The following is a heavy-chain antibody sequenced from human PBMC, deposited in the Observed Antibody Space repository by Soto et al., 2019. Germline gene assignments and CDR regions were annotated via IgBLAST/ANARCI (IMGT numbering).Heavy chain of an antibody. CDR2: IGAYNGNT. Sequence: QVHLVQSGAEVKKPGASVKVSCKASGYTFTNYGISWVRQAPGQGLEWMAWIGAYNGNTNSAWKLQGRVTMTTDTSTSTAYMELRSLRSDDTAVYYCARDKKDSSSWYYFDYWGQGTLVTVSS. V-gene: IGHV1-18*01. CDR3: ARDKKDSSSWYYFDY. D-gene: IGHD6-13*01. CDR1: GYTFTNYG. J-gene: IGHJ4*02.